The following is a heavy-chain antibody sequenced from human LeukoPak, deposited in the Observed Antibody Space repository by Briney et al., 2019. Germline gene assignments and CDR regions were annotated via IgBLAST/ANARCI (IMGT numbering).Heavy chain of an antibody. V-gene: IGHV4-59*01. CDR2: IYYSGST. CDR1: GGSISSYY. Sequence: SSETLSLTCTVSGGSISSYYWSWIRQPPGKGLEWIGYIYYSGSTNYNPSLKSRVTISVDTSKNQFSLKLSSVTAADTAVYYCARHHYWGDYCFDYWGQGTLVTVSS. D-gene: IGHD2-21*02. J-gene: IGHJ4*02. CDR3: ARHHYWGDYCFDY.